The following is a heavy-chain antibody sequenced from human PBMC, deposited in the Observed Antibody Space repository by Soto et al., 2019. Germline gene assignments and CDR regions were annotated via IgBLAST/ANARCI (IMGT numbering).Heavy chain of an antibody. CDR1: GYTFTSYY. Sequence: QVQLVQSGAEVKKPGASVKVSCKASGYTFTSYYMHWVRQAPGQGLEWMGIINPSGGSTSYAQKYQGRVTMTRDTSTHTVYMELSSLRSEDTAVYYCARERIAASQAFDPWGQGTLVTVSS. D-gene: IGHD6-13*01. J-gene: IGHJ5*02. V-gene: IGHV1-46*01. CDR3: ARERIAASQAFDP. CDR2: INPSGGST.